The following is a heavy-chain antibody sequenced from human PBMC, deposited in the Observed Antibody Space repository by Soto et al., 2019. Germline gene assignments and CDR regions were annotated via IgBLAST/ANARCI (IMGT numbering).Heavy chain of an antibody. D-gene: IGHD3-10*01. CDR1: GYTFTSYG. J-gene: IGHJ3*02. CDR3: ARGELLWFGELLRDDAFDI. V-gene: IGHV1-18*01. CDR2: ISAYNGNT. Sequence: QVQLVQSGAEVKKPGASVKVSCKASGYTFTSYGICWVRQAPGQGLEWMGWISAYNGNTNYAQKLQGRVTMTTDTSTSTAYMELRSLRSDDTAVYYCARGELLWFGELLRDDAFDIWGQGTMVTVSS.